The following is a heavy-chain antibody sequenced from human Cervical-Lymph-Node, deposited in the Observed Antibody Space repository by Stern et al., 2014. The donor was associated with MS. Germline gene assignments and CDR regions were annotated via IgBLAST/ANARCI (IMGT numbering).Heavy chain of an antibody. CDR1: GGTFSSYT. CDR3: ASAVFCSSTSCYATYIDY. Sequence: QVQLVQSGAEVKKPGSSVKVSCKASGGTFSSYTISWVRQAPGQGLEWMGRIIPILGIANYAQKFQGRVTITADKSTSTAYMELSSLRSEDTAVYYCASAVFCSSTSCYATYIDYWGQGTLVTVSS. J-gene: IGHJ4*02. V-gene: IGHV1-69*09. CDR2: IIPILGIA. D-gene: IGHD2-2*01.